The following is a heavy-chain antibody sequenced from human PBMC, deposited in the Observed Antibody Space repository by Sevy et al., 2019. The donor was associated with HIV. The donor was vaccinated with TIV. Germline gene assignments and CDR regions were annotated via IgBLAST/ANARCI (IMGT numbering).Heavy chain of an antibody. J-gene: IGHJ4*02. CDR2: TRNKADGYTT. CDR1: GFTFSDHY. Sequence: GGSLRLSCVASGFTFSDHYMEWVRQAPGKGLEWVGRTRNKADGYTTEYAAYVKGRFTISRDDSKNSLCMQMNSLKTEDTAVYYCATHAGIAAAGRVFDYWGQGTLVTVSS. V-gene: IGHV3-72*01. D-gene: IGHD6-13*01. CDR3: ATHAGIAAAGRVFDY.